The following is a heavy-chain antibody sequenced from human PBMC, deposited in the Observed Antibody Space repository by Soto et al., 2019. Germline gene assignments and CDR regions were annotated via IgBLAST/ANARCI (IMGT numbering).Heavy chain of an antibody. Sequence: QVQLQESGPGLVKASETLSLTCTVSGASISNFYWSWIRQPAGKGLEWIGRIFISGNTNYNPSLKSRVTMSIDTSKNHFSLNLRSVTAADTAVYYCARGGPDLATIGSFDYWGQGTLVTVSS. CDR3: ARGGPDLATIGSFDY. CDR1: GASISNFY. CDR2: IFISGNT. D-gene: IGHD3-16*01. J-gene: IGHJ4*02. V-gene: IGHV4-4*07.